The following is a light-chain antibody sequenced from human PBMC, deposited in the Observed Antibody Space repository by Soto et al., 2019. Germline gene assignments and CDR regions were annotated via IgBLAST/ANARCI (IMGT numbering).Light chain of an antibody. CDR3: MQALQTPWT. V-gene: IGKV2-28*01. J-gene: IGKJ1*01. Sequence: VMTQSPLSLPVTPGEPASISCRSIQSLLHSNGYNYLDWYLQKPGQSPQLLIYLGSNRASGVPDRFSGSGSGTDFTLKISRVEAEDVGVYYCMQALQTPWTFGQGTKVDIK. CDR1: QSLLHSNGYNY. CDR2: LGS.